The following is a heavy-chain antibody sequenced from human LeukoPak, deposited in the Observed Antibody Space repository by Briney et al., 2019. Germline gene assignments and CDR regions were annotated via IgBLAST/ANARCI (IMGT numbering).Heavy chain of an antibody. J-gene: IGHJ4*02. D-gene: IGHD4-11*01. CDR3: ARNLGQTWGTVTTDLWYFDH. CDR2: ISYSGNA. CDR1: GGSFSGYY. Sequence: SETLSLTCAVYGGSFSGYYWGWIRQPPGKGLEWIGSISYSGNAYYNPSLRSRLSISMDASKNQFSLKVRSVTAADTAVYYCARNLGQTWGTVTTDLWYFDHWGQGTLVPVSS. V-gene: IGHV4-34*01.